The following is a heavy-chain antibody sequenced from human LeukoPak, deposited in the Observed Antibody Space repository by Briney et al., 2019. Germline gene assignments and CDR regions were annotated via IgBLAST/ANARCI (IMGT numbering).Heavy chain of an antibody. J-gene: IGHJ4*02. D-gene: IGHD3-22*01. Sequence: GGSLRLSCAASGFIFNNYGLVWVRRAPGKGLEWVSAISNDGGGTTYADFVKGRFTISRDNSKNTLFLQMDSLRAEDTALYYCAKGSSGYFFDLWGQGTLVTVSS. V-gene: IGHV3-23*01. CDR3: AKGSSGYFFDL. CDR2: ISNDGGGT. CDR1: GFIFNNYG.